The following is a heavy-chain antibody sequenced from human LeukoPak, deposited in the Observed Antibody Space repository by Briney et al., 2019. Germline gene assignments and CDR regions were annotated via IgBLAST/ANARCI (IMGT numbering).Heavy chain of an antibody. CDR1: RYTFTSYD. CDR3: ARGQVATGFFLTW. V-gene: IGHV1-8*01. Sequence: ASVKVSSTASRYTFTSYDINWVRQATGQGLEWMGWMNPNSGNTGYAQKFQGRVTMTRNTSISTAYMELSSLRSEDTAVYYCARGQVATGFFLTWWGQGTLVTVSS. D-gene: IGHD5-12*01. J-gene: IGHJ4*02. CDR2: MNPNSGNT.